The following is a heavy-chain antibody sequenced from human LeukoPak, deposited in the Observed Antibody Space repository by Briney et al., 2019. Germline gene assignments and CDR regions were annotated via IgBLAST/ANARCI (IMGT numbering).Heavy chain of an antibody. CDR2: IIDSGST. CDR1: GGSFSGYY. J-gene: IGHJ5*02. Sequence: SETLSLTCAVYGGSFSGYYWSWIRQPPGKGLEWIGEIIDSGSTNYNPSLKSRVTISLDTSKKQFSVNLSSVTAADTAVYYCARQDYYDSSGHNWFDPWGQGTLVTVSS. CDR3: ARQDYYDSSGHNWFDP. V-gene: IGHV4-34*12. D-gene: IGHD3-22*01.